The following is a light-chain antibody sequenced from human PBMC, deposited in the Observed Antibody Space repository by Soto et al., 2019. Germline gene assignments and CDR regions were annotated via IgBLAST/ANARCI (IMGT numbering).Light chain of an antibody. Sequence: QSALTQPASVSGSPGQSITISCTGTNSDVGGYNYVSWYQQHPGKAPKLMIYEVSNRPSGVSNRFSAFKSGNTASLTISGLQTDDEADYYCSSYTSSATWVFGGGTKLTVL. CDR3: SSYTSSATWV. CDR2: EVS. CDR1: NSDVGGYNY. V-gene: IGLV2-14*01. J-gene: IGLJ3*02.